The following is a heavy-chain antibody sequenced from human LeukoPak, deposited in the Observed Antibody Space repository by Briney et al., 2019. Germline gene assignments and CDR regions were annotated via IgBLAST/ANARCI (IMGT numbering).Heavy chain of an antibody. J-gene: IGHJ4*02. CDR1: GFTISSYA. CDR2: ISGSGGRT. V-gene: IGHV3-23*01. D-gene: IGHD3-22*01. CDR3: AKDPLVRYYDGIGYYCDY. Sequence: GGSLRLSCAASGFTISSYAMSWVRQAPGKGLEWVSVISGSGGRTDYADSLKGRFTISRDNSKNTLSLQMNSLRAEDTAVYYCAKDPLVRYYDGIGYYCDYWGQGTLVTVSP.